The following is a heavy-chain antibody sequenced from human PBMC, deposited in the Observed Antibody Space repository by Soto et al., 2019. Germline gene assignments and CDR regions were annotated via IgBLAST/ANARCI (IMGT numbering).Heavy chain of an antibody. D-gene: IGHD3-3*01. Sequence: GGSLRLSCAASGFTFSSYAMSWVRQAPGKGLEWVSAISGSGGSTYYADSVKGRFTISRDNSKNTLYLQMNSLRAEDTAVYYCAKDGSRASYDFWSGYYGYFDYWGQGTLVTVSS. CDR3: AKDGSRASYDFWSGYYGYFDY. J-gene: IGHJ4*02. CDR2: ISGSGGST. CDR1: GFTFSSYA. V-gene: IGHV3-23*01.